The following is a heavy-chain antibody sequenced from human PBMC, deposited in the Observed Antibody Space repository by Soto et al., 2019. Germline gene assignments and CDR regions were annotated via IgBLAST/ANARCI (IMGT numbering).Heavy chain of an antibody. J-gene: IGHJ4*02. CDR3: ARRYGGNLDY. V-gene: IGHV4-59*08. CDR1: GGSISSYY. Sequence: QVQLQESGPGLVKPSETLSLTCTVSGGSISSYYWSWIRQPPGKGLEWIGYIYYSGGTNYNPSLKSRVTISVASSKNHFSLKLSSVTAADTAVYDCARRYGGNLDYWGQGTLVTVSS. CDR2: IYYSGGT. D-gene: IGHD1-26*01.